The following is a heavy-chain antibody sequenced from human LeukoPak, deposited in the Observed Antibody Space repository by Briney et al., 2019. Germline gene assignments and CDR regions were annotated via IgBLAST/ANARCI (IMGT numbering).Heavy chain of an antibody. V-gene: IGHV5-51*01. CDR2: IYPGDSNT. CDR3: ARHPGIAVAADY. J-gene: IGHJ4*02. D-gene: IGHD6-19*01. Sequence: GESLKISCKGSGYSFTTYWIGWVRQLPGQGLEWMGIIYPGDSNTRYSPSFRGQVTISADKSISTAYLQWSSLKASDTALYFCARHPGIAVAADYWGQGSLVTVSS. CDR1: GYSFTTYW.